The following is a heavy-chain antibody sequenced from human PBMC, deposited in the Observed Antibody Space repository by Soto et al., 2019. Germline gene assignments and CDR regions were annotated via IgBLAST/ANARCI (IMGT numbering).Heavy chain of an antibody. J-gene: IGHJ3*02. CDR3: ARDFGAGAFDI. CDR2: ISYDGSQT. CDR1: GFIFSNYA. Sequence: QVQLVESGGGVVQPGESMRLSCAASGFIFSNYAFHWVRQAPGKGLEWITVISYDGSQTYFGDSVKGRFAISRDNSKDTLYLQMNSPRPEDTAVYYCARDFGAGAFDIWGQGTLVTVSS. D-gene: IGHD3-3*01. V-gene: IGHV3-30*09.